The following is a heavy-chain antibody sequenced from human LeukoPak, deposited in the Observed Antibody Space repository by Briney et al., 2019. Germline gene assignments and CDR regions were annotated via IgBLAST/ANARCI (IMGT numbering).Heavy chain of an antibody. CDR1: GYTFTSYG. CDR3: ARDRVNWNYEVDAI. J-gene: IGHJ3*02. D-gene: IGHD1-7*01. CDR2: ISAYNGNT. Sequence: ASVKVSCKASGYTFTSYGISWVRQAPGQGLEWMGWISAYNGNTNYAQKLQGRVTMTTDTSTSTAYMELRSLRSDDTAVYYCARDRVNWNYEVDAIWGQGTMVTVSS. V-gene: IGHV1-18*01.